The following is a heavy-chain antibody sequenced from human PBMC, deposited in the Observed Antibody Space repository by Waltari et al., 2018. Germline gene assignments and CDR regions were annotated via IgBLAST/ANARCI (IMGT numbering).Heavy chain of an antibody. D-gene: IGHD6-13*01. CDR3: AKEAAAAGMRGSSAIDY. J-gene: IGHJ4*02. Sequence: EVQLLESGGGLVQPGGSLRLSCAASGFTFSSYAMRWVRQAPGKGVEWVSAIGGRGGSTYYAYSVKGRFTISRENSKNTLYLQMNSLRAEDTAVYYCAKEAAAAGMRGSSAIDYWGQGTLVTVSS. V-gene: IGHV3-23*01. CDR1: GFTFSSYA. CDR2: IGGRGGST.